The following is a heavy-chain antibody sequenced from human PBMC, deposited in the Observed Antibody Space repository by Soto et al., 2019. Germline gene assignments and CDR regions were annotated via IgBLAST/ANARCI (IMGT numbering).Heavy chain of an antibody. Sequence: GSLRLSCAASGFSFVNYAMNWVRQAPGKGLEWVSGLSGSGTSTYYADSVKGRFTISRDNSRDTLFLQMNSLTADDTAVYYCAKATTNGGWFNPFDSWGQGALVTVSS. J-gene: IGHJ4*02. V-gene: IGHV3-23*01. D-gene: IGHD6-19*01. CDR3: AKATTNGGWFNPFDS. CDR1: GFSFVNYA. CDR2: LSGSGTST.